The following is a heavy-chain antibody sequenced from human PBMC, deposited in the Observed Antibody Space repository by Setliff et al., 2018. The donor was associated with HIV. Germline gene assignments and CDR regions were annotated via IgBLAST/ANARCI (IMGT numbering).Heavy chain of an antibody. CDR3: ARGGLYSPAPPGEGHFFDY. CDR1: GYSISSGYY. V-gene: IGHV4-38-2*01. D-gene: IGHD5-18*01. J-gene: IGHJ4*02. Sequence: SETLTLTCAVSGYSISSGYYWGWLRQPPGKGLEWIGSMYDSGSTYYNPSLKSRVTISVDSSKNQFSLKLNSVTAADTAVYYCARGGLYSPAPPGEGHFFDYWGQGTLVTVSS. CDR2: MYDSGST.